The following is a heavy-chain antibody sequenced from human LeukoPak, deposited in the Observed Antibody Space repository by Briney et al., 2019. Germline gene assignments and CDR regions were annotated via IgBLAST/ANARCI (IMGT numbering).Heavy chain of an antibody. J-gene: IGHJ5*02. D-gene: IGHD3-10*01. CDR3: ARDNGSGSYYIWFDP. V-gene: IGHV4-4*07. CDR1: GGSISSYY. CDR2: IYTSGST. Sequence: SEALSLTCTVSGGSISSYYWSWIRQPAGKGLEWIGRIYTSGSTNYNPSLKSRVTMSVDTSKNQFSLKLSSVTAADTAVYYCARDNGSGSYYIWFDPWGQGTLVTVSS.